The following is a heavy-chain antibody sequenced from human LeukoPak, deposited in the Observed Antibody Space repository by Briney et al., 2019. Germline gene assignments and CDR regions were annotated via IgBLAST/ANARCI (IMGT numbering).Heavy chain of an antibody. CDR2: IYPGDSDT. D-gene: IGHD2-2*01. CDR1: GYSFTSYW. Sequence: GESLKISCKGSGYSFTSYWIGWVRQMPGKGLEWMGIIYPGDSDTRYSPSFQGQVTISADKSISTAYLQWSSLKASDTAMYYCARQRGYCSSTSCYRRFDYWGQGTLVTVSS. J-gene: IGHJ4*02. CDR3: ARQRGYCSSTSCYRRFDY. V-gene: IGHV5-51*01.